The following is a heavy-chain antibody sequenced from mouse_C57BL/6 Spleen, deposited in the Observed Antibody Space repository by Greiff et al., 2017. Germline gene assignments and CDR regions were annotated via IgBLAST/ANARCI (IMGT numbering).Heavy chain of an antibody. V-gene: IGHV1-63*01. CDR2: IYPGGGYT. J-gene: IGHJ4*01. CDR3: ARWSYDYDDAAMDY. D-gene: IGHD2-4*01. Sequence: VQLQQSGAELVRPGTSVKMSCKASGYPFTNYWIGWAKQRPGHGLEWIGVIYPGGGYTNYNEKFKGKATLTADKSSSTAYMQCSSLTSTDSAIYYCARWSYDYDDAAMDYWGQGTSVTVSS. CDR1: GYPFTNYW.